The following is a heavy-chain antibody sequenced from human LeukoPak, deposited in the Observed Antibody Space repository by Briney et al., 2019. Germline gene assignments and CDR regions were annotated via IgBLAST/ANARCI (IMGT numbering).Heavy chain of an antibody. V-gene: IGHV3-53*01. CDR3: AIGSYCSGGSCYPLFDY. CDR2: IYGDGST. D-gene: IGHD2-15*01. CDR1: GFTVNNNY. Sequence: PGGSLRLSCAASGFTVNNNYMNCVRQAPGKGLEWVSGIYGDGSTYYADSVKGRFTISRDSSKNTLFLQMNSLRAEDTAVYYCAIGSYCSGGSCYPLFDYWGRGTLVTVSS. J-gene: IGHJ4*02.